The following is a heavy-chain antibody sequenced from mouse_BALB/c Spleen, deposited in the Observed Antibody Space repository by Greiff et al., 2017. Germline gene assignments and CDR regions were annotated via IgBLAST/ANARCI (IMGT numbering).Heavy chain of an antibody. V-gene: IGHV5-6-4*01. CDR3: TGGLFDY. J-gene: IGHJ2*01. Sequence: EVMLVESGGGLVKPGGSLKLSCAASGFTFSSYTMSWVRQTPEKRLEWVATISSGGSYTYYPDSVKGRFTISRDNAKNTLYLQMSSLKSEDTAMYYCTGGLFDYWGQGTTLTVSS. D-gene: IGHD1-1*02. CDR2: ISSGGSYT. CDR1: GFTFSSYT.